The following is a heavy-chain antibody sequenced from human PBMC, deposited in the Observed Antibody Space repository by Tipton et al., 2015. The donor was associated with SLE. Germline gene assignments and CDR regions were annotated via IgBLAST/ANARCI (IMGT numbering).Heavy chain of an antibody. CDR1: GGSISSSSYY. D-gene: IGHD2-21*01. CDR3: ARNLFAPQMWFDY. Sequence: TLSLTCTVSGGSISSSSYYWGWIRQPPGKGLEWIGSIYYSGSTYYNPSLKSRVTISVDTSKNQFSLKLSSVTAADTAVYYCARNLFAPQMWFDYWGQGTLVTVSS. CDR2: IYYSGST. V-gene: IGHV4-39*01. J-gene: IGHJ4*02.